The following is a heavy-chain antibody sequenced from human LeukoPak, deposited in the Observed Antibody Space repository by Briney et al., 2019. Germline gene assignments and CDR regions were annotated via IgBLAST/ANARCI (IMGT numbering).Heavy chain of an antibody. V-gene: IGHV4-59*08. J-gene: IGHJ4*02. D-gene: IGHD2-15*01. CDR2: IYYNGGT. CDR1: GGSINNYY. CDR3: AGQSEDITLASIFDY. Sequence: SETLSLTCTVSGGSINNYYWGWIRQPPGKGLEWIGYIYYNGGTEYNPSLKSRVTISVDTSKKQFSLKLRSVTAADTAVYYCAGQSEDITLASIFDYWGQGTLVTVSS.